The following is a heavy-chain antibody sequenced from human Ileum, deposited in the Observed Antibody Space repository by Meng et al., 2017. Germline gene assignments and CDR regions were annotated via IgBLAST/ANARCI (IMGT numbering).Heavy chain of an antibody. D-gene: IGHD2-2*01. V-gene: IGHV3-74*03. Sequence: EVRRVEAGGGGVQPGESRRLSCAASGFTVSRSWRHWVRQVPGKGLLWVAHINDDGSTTTYADSVMGRFTISRDNARNTVDLQMSSLRAEDTAIYYCTADGGVPAASPYWGQGILVTVSS. J-gene: IGHJ4*02. CDR3: TADGGVPAASPY. CDR2: INDDGSTT. CDR1: GFTVSRSW.